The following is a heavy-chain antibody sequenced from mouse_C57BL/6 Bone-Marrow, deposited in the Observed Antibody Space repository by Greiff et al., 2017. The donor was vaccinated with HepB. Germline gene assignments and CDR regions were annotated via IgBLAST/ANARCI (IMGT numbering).Heavy chain of an antibody. CDR1: GFTFSSYA. Sequence: EVHLVESGGGLVKPGGSLKLSCAASGFTFSSYAMSWVRQTPEKRLEWVATISDGGSYTYYPDNVKGRFTISRDNAKNNLYLQMSHLKSDDAAMDYCTRGERVFSNTVVHWGQVTLVTVSA. CDR2: ISDGGSYT. CDR3: TRGERVFSNTVVH. D-gene: IGHD1-1*01. V-gene: IGHV5-4*01. J-gene: IGHJ3*01.